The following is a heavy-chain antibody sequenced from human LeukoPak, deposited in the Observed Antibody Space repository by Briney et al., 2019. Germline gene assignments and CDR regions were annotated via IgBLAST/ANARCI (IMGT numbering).Heavy chain of an antibody. J-gene: IGHJ3*02. CDR1: GFTFDDYG. Sequence: PGGPLRLSCAVSGFTFDDYGMSWVRHAPGKGLEWVSGINWNGGSTGYADSVKGRFTISRDNAKNSLYLQMNSLRAEDTALYYCVRDGYKAFDIWGQGTMVTVSS. D-gene: IGHD1-14*01. CDR2: INWNGGST. CDR3: VRDGYKAFDI. V-gene: IGHV3-20*04.